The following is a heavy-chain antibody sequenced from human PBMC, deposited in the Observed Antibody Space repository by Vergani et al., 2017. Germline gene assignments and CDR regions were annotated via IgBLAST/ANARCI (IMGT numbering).Heavy chain of an antibody. CDR2: ISGSGGST. Sequence: EVQLLESGGGLVQPGGSLRLSCAASRFTFSSYAMSWVRQAPGKGLEWVSAISGSGGSTYYADSVKGRFTISRDNSKNTLYLQMNSLRAEDTAVYYCAKVYNIVVVPAAIGWFDPWGQGTLVTVSS. CDR3: AKVYNIVVVPAAIGWFDP. V-gene: IGHV3-23*01. J-gene: IGHJ5*02. CDR1: RFTFSSYA. D-gene: IGHD2-2*01.